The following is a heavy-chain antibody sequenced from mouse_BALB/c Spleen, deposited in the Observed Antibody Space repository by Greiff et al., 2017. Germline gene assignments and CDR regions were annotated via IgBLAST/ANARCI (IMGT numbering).Heavy chain of an antibody. V-gene: IGHV1S22*01. CDR3: TRGFLYFDY. Sequence: LQQPGSELVRPGASVKLSCKASGYTFTSYWMHWVKQRHGQGLEWIGNIYPGSGSTNYDEKFKSKGTLTVDTSSSTAYMHLSSLTSEDSAVYYCTRGFLYFDYWGQGTTLTVSS. J-gene: IGHJ2*01. CDR2: IYPGSGST. CDR1: GYTFTSYW.